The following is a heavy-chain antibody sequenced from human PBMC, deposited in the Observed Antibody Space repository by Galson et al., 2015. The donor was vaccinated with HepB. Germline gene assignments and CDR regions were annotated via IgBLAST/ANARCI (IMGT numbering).Heavy chain of an antibody. J-gene: IGHJ4*02. D-gene: IGHD2-2*02. CDR2: ISGSGGST. Sequence: LRLSCAASGFTFSSYAMSWVRQAPGKGLEWVSAISGSGGSTYYADTVKGRFTISRDNSKNTLYLQMNSMRAEDTAVYYCANPKYCCSTSCYRDYWGQGTLVTVSS. CDR3: ANPKYCCSTSCYRDY. CDR1: GFTFSSYA. V-gene: IGHV3-23*01.